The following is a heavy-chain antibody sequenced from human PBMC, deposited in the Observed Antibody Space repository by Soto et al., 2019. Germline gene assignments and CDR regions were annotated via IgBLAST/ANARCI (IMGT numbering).Heavy chain of an antibody. CDR1: GFTFSRYW. V-gene: IGHV3-74*01. CDR2: IKSDGSGT. Sequence: EVQLVESGGGSVQPGGSLRLSCVASGFTFSRYWMHWVRQAPGTGLVWVSRIKSDGSGTYYADSVEGRLTISRDNAKNTLYLQMNNLRAEDAAVYYCARGDGDHYDGNGYLARYWGQGTLVTVSS. D-gene: IGHD3-22*01. CDR3: ARGDGDHYDGNGYLARY. J-gene: IGHJ4*02.